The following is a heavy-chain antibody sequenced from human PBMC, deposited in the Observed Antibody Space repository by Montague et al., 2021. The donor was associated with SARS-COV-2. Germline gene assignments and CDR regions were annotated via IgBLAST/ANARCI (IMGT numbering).Heavy chain of an antibody. CDR1: GGSFSGYY. D-gene: IGHD3-3*01. J-gene: IGHJ4*02. CDR2: INHSGST. Sequence: SETLSLTCAVYGGSFSGYYWSWIRQPPGKGLEWIGEINHSGSTNYNPSPKSRVTISVDTSKNQFSLKLSSVTAADTAVYYCARGYQLRFLEWSSRQSTFDYWGQGTLVTVSS. CDR3: ARGYQLRFLEWSSRQSTFDY. V-gene: IGHV4-34*01.